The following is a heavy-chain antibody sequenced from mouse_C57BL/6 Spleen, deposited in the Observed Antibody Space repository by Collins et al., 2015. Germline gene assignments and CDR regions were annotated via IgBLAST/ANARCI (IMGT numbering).Heavy chain of an antibody. CDR1: GYSFTSYY. D-gene: IGHD3-3*01. CDR2: IDPFNGGT. J-gene: IGHJ4*01. V-gene: IGHV1S135*01. CDR3: ARRGDLYAMDY. Sequence: EIQLQQSGPELMKPGASVKISCKASGYSFTSYYMHWVKQSHGKSLEWIGYIDPFNGGTSYNQKFKGKATLTVDKSSSTAYMHLSSLTSEDSAVYYCARRGDLYAMDYWGQGTSVTVSS.